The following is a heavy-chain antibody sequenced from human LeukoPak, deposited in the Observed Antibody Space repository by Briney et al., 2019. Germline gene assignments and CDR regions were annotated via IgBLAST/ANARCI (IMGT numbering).Heavy chain of an antibody. V-gene: IGHV1-2*02. CDR2: INPNSGGT. CDR3: ARGGAYYYDGSGYEY. Sequence: ASVKVSCKASGYTFTGYYMHWVRQAPGQGLEWMGWINPNSGGTNYAQKFQGRVTMTRDTSISTAYMELSRLRSDDTAVYYCARGGAYYYDGSGYEYWGQGTLVTVSS. D-gene: IGHD3-22*01. CDR1: GYTFTGYY. J-gene: IGHJ4*02.